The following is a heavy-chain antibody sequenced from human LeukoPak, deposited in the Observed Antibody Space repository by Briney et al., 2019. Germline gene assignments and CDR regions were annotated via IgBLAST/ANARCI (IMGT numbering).Heavy chain of an antibody. CDR1: GFTFRRSW. V-gene: IGHV3-7*01. J-gene: IGHJ3*02. CDR2: IEQDGSDK. Sequence: GGSLRLSCAASGFTFRRSWLSWVRQAPGKGLEWVANIEQDGSDKYYVDSVKGRFTISRDNAKNSLYLQMNSLRAEDTAAYYCARDRWSGGNHRNTFDIWGQGTMVTVSS. D-gene: IGHD4-23*01. CDR3: ARDRWSGGNHRNTFDI.